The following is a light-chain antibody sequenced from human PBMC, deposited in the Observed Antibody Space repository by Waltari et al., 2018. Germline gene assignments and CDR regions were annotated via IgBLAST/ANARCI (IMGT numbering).Light chain of an antibody. CDR1: QSVSSSY. CDR2: GAS. V-gene: IGKV3-20*01. CDR3: QQYGSSPQT. Sequence: EIVLTQSPGTLSLSPGERATLSCRASQSVSSSYLAWYQQKPGQAPRLLIHGASSRATGIPDRFSGSGSGTDFTLTISRLEPEEFAVYYCQQYGSSPQTFGQGTKLEIK. J-gene: IGKJ2*01.